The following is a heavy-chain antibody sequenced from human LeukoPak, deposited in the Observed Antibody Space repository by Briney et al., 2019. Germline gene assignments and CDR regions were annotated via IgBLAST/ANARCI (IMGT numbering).Heavy chain of an antibody. CDR2: ISSNGGST. J-gene: IGHJ3*02. V-gene: IGHV3-64*01. CDR3: ATSSQGAFDI. CDR1: GFTFSSYA. Sequence: GSLRLSCAASGFTFSSYAMHWVRQAPGKGLEYVSAISSNGGSTYYANSVKGRFTISRDNSKNTLYLQMGSLRAEDMAVYYCATSSQGAFDIWGQGTMVTVSS.